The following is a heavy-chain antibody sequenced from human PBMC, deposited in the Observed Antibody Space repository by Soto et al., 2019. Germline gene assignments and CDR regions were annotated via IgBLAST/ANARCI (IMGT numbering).Heavy chain of an antibody. CDR2: IYYSGST. CDR3: ARHGRDWNYYYGMDV. CDR1: GFSICSRSYA. J-gene: IGHJ6*02. Sequence: SDTLSLTCTIYGFSICSRSYAWEWICQPPGKGLEWIGSIYYSGSTYYNPSLKSRVTISVDTSKNQFSLKLSSVTAADTAVYYCARHGRDWNYYYGMDVWGQGTTVT. D-gene: IGHD1-1*01. V-gene: IGHV4-39*01.